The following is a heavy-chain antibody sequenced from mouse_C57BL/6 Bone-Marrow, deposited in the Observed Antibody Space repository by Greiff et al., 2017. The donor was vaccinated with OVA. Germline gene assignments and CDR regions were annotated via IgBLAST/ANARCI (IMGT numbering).Heavy chain of an antibody. Sequence: EVQLQQSGAELVRPGASVKLSCTASGFNIKDDYMHWVKQRPEQGLEWIGWIDPENGDTEYASKFQGKATITADTSSNTAYLQLSSLTNEDSAVYYCTRAGYSNYDAMDYWGQGTSVTVSS. CDR3: TRAGYSNYDAMDY. D-gene: IGHD2-5*01. V-gene: IGHV14-4*01. CDR2: IDPENGDT. J-gene: IGHJ4*01. CDR1: GFNIKDDY.